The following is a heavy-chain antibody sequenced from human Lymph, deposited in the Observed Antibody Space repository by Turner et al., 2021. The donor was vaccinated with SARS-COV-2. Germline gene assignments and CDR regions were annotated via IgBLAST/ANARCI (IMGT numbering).Heavy chain of an antibody. CDR3: ARDLDTAGGMDV. CDR1: GITVSRNY. J-gene: IGHJ6*02. CDR2: IYSGGSS. Sequence: EVPLVDSGGGLGQPGASLRLSGAASGITVSRNYMSWVRQAPGKGLEWVSVIYSGGSSYYADSVKGRFTISRHNTKNTLYLQMNSLRAEDTAVYYCARDLDTAGGMDVWGQGTTVTVSS. D-gene: IGHD5-18*01. V-gene: IGHV3-53*04.